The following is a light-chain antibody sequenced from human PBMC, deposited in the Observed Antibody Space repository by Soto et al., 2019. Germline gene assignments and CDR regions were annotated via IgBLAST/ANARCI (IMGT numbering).Light chain of an antibody. V-gene: IGKV3-20*01. Sequence: ELVLTQSPGPLSLSPGASATLLRRASQFVSTRSLAWYQQKPGQAPRLLIYDASSRATGIPDRFSGSGSGTDFTLTISRLEPEDFAVYYCQQYGYSPITFGQGTRLEIK. J-gene: IGKJ5*01. CDR1: QFVSTRS. CDR3: QQYGYSPIT. CDR2: DAS.